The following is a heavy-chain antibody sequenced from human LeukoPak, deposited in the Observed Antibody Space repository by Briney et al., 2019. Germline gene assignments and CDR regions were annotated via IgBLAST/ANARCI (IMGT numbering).Heavy chain of an antibody. D-gene: IGHD3-10*01. J-gene: IGHJ4*02. CDR2: ISGSGGST. Sequence: GGSLRLSCAVSGSTFSSYAMSWVRQAPGKGLEWVSAISGSGGSTYYADSVKGRFTISRDNSKNTLYLQMNSLRAEDTAVYYCATPPLLWFGELSTRTDYWGQGTLVTVSS. CDR3: ATPPLLWFGELSTRTDY. V-gene: IGHV3-23*01. CDR1: GSTFSSYA.